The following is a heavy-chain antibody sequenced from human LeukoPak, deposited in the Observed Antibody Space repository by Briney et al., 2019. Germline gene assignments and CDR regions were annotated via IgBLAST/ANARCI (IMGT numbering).Heavy chain of an antibody. CDR3: ARDRRSSKENWFDP. J-gene: IGHJ5*02. V-gene: IGHV3-21*01. CDR2: ISSSSSDI. D-gene: IGHD6-13*01. CDR1: GFTFSSYS. Sequence: GGSLRLSCAASGFTFSSYSMNWVRQAPGKGLEWVSSISSSSSDIKYADSLKGRFTISRDNAKNSLYLQMNSLRAEDTAVYYCARDRRSSKENWFDPWGQGTLVTVSS.